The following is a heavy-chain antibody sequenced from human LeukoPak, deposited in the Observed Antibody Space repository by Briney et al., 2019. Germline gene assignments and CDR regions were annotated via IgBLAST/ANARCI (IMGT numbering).Heavy chain of an antibody. V-gene: IGHV1-8*02. CDR3: ARPVAGRYAGFDI. CDR2: MNPNSGNT. J-gene: IGHJ3*02. CDR1: GYTFTSYD. D-gene: IGHD6-6*01. Sequence: ASVKVSCKASGYTFTSYDINWVRQATGQGLEWMGWMNPNSGNTGYAQKFQGRVTMTRNTSISTAYMELSSLRSEDAAVYFCARPVAGRYAGFDIWGQGTMVTVSS.